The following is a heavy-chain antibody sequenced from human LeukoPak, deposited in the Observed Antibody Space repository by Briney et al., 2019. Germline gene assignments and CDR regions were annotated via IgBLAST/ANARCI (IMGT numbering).Heavy chain of an antibody. CDR1: GFTFSCYS. J-gene: IGHJ4*02. D-gene: IGHD3/OR15-3a*01. CDR3: ARDRDWSFDY. CDR2: ISGSGGSI. V-gene: IGHV3-48*04. Sequence: GGSLRLSCAASGFTFSCYSMNWVRQAPGKGLEWVSYISGSGGSINYADSLKGRFTISRDNAKDSLFLDMNSLRAEDTAVYYCARDRDWSFDYWGQGTLVTVSS.